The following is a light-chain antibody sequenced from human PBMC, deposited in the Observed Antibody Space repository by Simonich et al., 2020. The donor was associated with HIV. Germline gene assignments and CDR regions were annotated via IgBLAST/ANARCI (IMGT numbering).Light chain of an antibody. V-gene: IGKV3-11*01. CDR2: DAS. CDR1: QSVSSY. Sequence: EIVLTQSPATLSLSPGERDTLSCRASQSVSSYLAWYQQTPGQAPRLLIYDASNRATGIPARFSGSGSGTDFTLTISSLEAEDFAVYYCQQYGSSRTFGQGTKVEIK. CDR3: QQYGSSRT. J-gene: IGKJ1*01.